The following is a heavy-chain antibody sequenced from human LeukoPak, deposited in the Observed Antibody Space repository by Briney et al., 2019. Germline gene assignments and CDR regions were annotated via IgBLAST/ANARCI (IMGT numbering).Heavy chain of an antibody. J-gene: IGHJ4*02. CDR1: GFTFSSYG. V-gene: IGHV3-30*02. CDR2: IRYDGSNK. D-gene: IGHD2-2*01. CDR3: AQTVVVVPAAMPGDY. Sequence: PGGSLRLSCAASGFTFSSYGMHWVRQAPGKGLEWVAFIRYDGSNKYYADSVKGRFTISRDNSKNTLYLQMNSLRAEDTAVYYCAQTVVVVPAAMPGDYWGQGTLVTVSS.